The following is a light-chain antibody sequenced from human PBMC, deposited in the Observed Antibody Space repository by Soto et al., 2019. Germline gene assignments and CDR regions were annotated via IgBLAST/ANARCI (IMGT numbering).Light chain of an antibody. J-gene: IGKJ3*01. CDR2: AAS. CDR3: QHYQSPPFT. V-gene: IGKV1-27*01. CDR1: QGISNY. Sequence: DIQMTQSPSSLHAFVGDSVTFTCRASQGISNYLAWYHQKPGKAPKLLVYAASNWQSGVPSRFSGSGSGTEFTLTIRSLQPADGGTCYCQHYQSPPFTFDPRTKVAI.